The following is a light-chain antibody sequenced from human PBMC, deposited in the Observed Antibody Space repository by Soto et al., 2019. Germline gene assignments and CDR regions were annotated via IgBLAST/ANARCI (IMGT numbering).Light chain of an antibody. CDR2: DVS. Sequence: QSVLTQPRSVSGSPGQSVTISCTGTSSDVGGYNFVSWYQQHPGKAPKLMIFDVSQRPSGVPDRFSGSKSGNTASLTISGLQAEDEADYYCSSYAGSYTLVFGGGTKLTVL. CDR3: SSYAGSYTLV. CDR1: SSDVGGYNF. V-gene: IGLV2-11*01. J-gene: IGLJ3*02.